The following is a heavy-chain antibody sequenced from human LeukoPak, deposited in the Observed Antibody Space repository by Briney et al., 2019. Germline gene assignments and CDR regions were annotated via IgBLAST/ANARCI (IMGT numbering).Heavy chain of an antibody. CDR3: ARSTVTKYYFDY. Sequence: GGSLRLSCAASGFTFSSYAMHWVRQAPGKGLEWVAVISYDGSNKYYADSVKGRFTISRDNSKNTLCLQMNSLRAEDTAVYYCARSTVTKYYFDYWGQGTLVTVSS. CDR1: GFTFSSYA. V-gene: IGHV3-30-3*01. J-gene: IGHJ4*02. CDR2: ISYDGSNK. D-gene: IGHD4-17*01.